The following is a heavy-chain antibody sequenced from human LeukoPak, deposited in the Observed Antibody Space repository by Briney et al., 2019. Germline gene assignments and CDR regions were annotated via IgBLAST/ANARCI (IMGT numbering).Heavy chain of an antibody. D-gene: IGHD4-23*01. CDR1: GYTFTSYG. V-gene: IGHV1-2*06. Sequence: GASVNVSCKASGYTFTSYGISWVRQAPGQGLEWMGRINPNSGGTNYAQKFQGRVTMTRDTSISTAYMELSRLRSDDTAVYYCARALDYGGNPLNAFDIWGQGTMVTVSS. CDR2: INPNSGGT. J-gene: IGHJ3*02. CDR3: ARALDYGGNPLNAFDI.